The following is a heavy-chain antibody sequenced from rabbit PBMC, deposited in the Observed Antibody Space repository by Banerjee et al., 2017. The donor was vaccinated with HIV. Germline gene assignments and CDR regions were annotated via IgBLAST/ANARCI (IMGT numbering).Heavy chain of an antibody. CDR2: IYAGSSGST. V-gene: IGHV1S45*01. J-gene: IGHJ4*01. CDR1: GFSFSSSYL. D-gene: IGHD6-1*01. CDR3: ARGYNYGLKL. Sequence: QEQLVESGGGLVQPEGSLTLTCTASGFSFSSSYLMYWVRQAPGKGLEWIACIYAGSSGSTYYASWAKGRFTISKTSSTTVTLQMTSLTAADTATYFCARGYNYGLKLWGPGTLVTVS.